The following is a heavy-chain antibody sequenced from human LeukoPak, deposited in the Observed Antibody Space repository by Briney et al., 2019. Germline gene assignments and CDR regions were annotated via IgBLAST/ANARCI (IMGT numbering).Heavy chain of an antibody. V-gene: IGHV1-2*02. CDR3: ARVWPGSSSWLYYYYDMDV. J-gene: IGHJ6*02. CDR1: GYTFTGYY. D-gene: IGHD6-13*01. CDR2: INPNSGGT. Sequence: GASVKVSCKASGYTFTGYYMHWVRQAPGQGLEWMGWINPNSGGTNYAQKFQGRVTMTRDTSISTAYMELSRLRSDDTAVYYCARVWPGSSSWLYYYYDMDVWGQGTTVTVSS.